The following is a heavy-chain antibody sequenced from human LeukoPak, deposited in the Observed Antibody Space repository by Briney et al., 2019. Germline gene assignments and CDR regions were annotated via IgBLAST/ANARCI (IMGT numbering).Heavy chain of an antibody. V-gene: IGHV4-39*01. D-gene: IGHD2-2*01. CDR3: ASRDPTKGAFDY. CDR1: GGSISSSSYY. Sequence: SETLSLTCTVSGGSISSSSYYWGWIRQPPGKGLEWIGSIYYSGSTYYNPSLKSRVTISVDTSKNQFSLKLSSVTAADTAVYYCASRDPTKGAFDYWGQGSLVTVSS. J-gene: IGHJ4*02. CDR2: IYYSGST.